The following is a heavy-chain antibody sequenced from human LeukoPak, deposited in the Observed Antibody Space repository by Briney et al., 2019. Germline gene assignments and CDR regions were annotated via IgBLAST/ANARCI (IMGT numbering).Heavy chain of an antibody. V-gene: IGHV3-23*01. J-gene: IGHJ6*03. CDR2: ISGSGGTT. CDR3: AKSIEGVVRGTYYYYSYMDV. D-gene: IGHD3-3*01. CDR1: GLTFSSDG. Sequence: GGSLRLSCAASGLTFSSDGMSWVRQAPGKGLEWVAVISGSGGTTYYADSVKGRLTISRDNSKKTLYLQMSSLGADDTAVYFCAKSIEGVVRGTYYYYSYMDVWGKGTTVTVSS.